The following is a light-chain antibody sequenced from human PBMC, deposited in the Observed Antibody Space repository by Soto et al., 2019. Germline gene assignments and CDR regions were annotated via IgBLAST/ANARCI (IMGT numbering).Light chain of an antibody. CDR1: QSLLHRNGYSY. CDR3: MQALQTSFT. J-gene: IGKJ3*01. Sequence: DIVMTQSPLSLSVTPGEPASISCRCSQSLLHRNGYSYLDWYLQKPGQSPQLLISLGSNRASGVPDRLSGSGSGTDFTLNITRVEAGDVGVYYCMQALQTSFTFGPGTRVDI. V-gene: IGKV2-28*01. CDR2: LGS.